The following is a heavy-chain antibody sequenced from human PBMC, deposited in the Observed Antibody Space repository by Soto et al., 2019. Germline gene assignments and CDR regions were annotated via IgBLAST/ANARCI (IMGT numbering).Heavy chain of an antibody. J-gene: IGHJ4*02. CDR3: ARGDHDYGDYPHDY. CDR2: INHSGST. CDR1: GGSFSGYY. D-gene: IGHD4-17*01. V-gene: IGHV4-34*01. Sequence: QVQLQQWGAGLLKPSETLSLTCAVYGGSFSGYYWSWIRQPPGKGLEWIGEINHSGSTNYNPSLKSRVTISVDTSKNQFSLKLSSVTGADTAVYYCARGDHDYGDYPHDYWGQGTLVTVSS.